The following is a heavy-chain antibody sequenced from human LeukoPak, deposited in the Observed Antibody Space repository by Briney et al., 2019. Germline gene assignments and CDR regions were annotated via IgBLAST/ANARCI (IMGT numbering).Heavy chain of an antibody. Sequence: KSGGSLRLSCAASGFTFSSYSMNWVRQAPGKGLGWGSSISSSSSNIYYADSVKGRFTISRDNAKNAIYLQMNSLRSEDTAVYFCARVDYQLFVGWFDPWGEGILVTVSS. CDR1: GFTFSSYS. CDR2: ISSSSSNI. D-gene: IGHD3/OR15-3a*01. V-gene: IGHV3-21*01. J-gene: IGHJ5*02. CDR3: ARVDYQLFVGWFDP.